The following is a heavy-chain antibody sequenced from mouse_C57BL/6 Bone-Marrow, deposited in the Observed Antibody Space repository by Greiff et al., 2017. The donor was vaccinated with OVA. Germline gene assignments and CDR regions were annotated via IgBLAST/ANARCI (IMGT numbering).Heavy chain of an antibody. Sequence: QVQLKQPGAELVRPGTSVKLSCKASGYTFTSYWMHWVKQRPGQGLEWIGVIDPSDSYTNYNQKFKGKATLTVDTSSSTAYMQLSSLTSEDSAVYYCLLLLYYFDYWGQGTTLTVSS. CDR3: LLLLYYFDY. V-gene: IGHV1-59*01. D-gene: IGHD1-1*01. CDR1: GYTFTSYW. CDR2: IDPSDSYT. J-gene: IGHJ2*01.